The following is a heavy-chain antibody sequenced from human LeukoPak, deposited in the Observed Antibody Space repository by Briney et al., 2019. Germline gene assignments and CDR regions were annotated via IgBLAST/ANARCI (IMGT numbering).Heavy chain of an antibody. CDR1: GFTFDDYG. Sequence: GGSLRLSCAASGFTFDDYGMSWVRQAPGKGLEWVSGINWNGGSTGYADSVKGRFTISRDNAKNSLYLQMNSLRAEDTALYYCAGEGGAYSYGYPIDYWGQGTLVTVSS. V-gene: IGHV3-20*04. CDR2: INWNGGST. CDR3: AGEGGAYSYGYPIDY. J-gene: IGHJ4*02. D-gene: IGHD5-18*01.